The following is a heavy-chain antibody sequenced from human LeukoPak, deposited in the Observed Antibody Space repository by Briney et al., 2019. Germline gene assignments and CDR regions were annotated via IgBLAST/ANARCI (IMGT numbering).Heavy chain of an antibody. CDR1: GGSISSSSYY. D-gene: IGHD3-9*01. V-gene: IGHV4-39*07. CDR2: IYYSGST. CDR3: ARDIKSFDILTGYKWFDP. J-gene: IGHJ5*02. Sequence: SETLSLTCTVSGGSISSSSYYWGWIRQPPGKGLEWIGSIYYSGSTYYNPSLKSRVTISIDTSKNQFSLKLSSVTAADTAVYYCARDIKSFDILTGYKWFDPWGQGTLVTVSS.